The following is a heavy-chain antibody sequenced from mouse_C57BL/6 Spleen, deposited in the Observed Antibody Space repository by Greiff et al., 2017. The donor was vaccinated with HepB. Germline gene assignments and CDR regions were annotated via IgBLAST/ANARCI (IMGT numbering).Heavy chain of an antibody. Sequence: EVKLQESGGGLVQPGGSMKLSCVASGFTFSNYWMNWVRQSPEKGLEWVAQIRLKSDNYATHYAESVKGRFTISRDDSKSSVYLQMNNLRAEDTGIYYCTAPNYYGSSLFAYWGQGTLVTVSA. D-gene: IGHD1-1*01. CDR1: GFTFSNYW. CDR2: IRLKSDNYAT. CDR3: TAPNYYGSSLFAY. J-gene: IGHJ3*01. V-gene: IGHV6-3*01.